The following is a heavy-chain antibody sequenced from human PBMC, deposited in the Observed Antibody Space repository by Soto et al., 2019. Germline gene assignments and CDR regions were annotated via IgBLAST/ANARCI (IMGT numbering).Heavy chain of an antibody. V-gene: IGHV4-39*01. CDR2: IYYSGTT. CDR1: GGSISRSSSY. CDR3: AMYDSDNGELDP. J-gene: IGHJ5*02. Sequence: QLQLQESGPGLVKPSETLSLTCTVSGGSISRSSSYWAWIRQPPGKGLEWIGNIYYSGTTYHHPSLKSRVTISVDTSENQFSLKLSSVTAADTAVYYCAMYDSDNGELDPWGQGALVTVFS. D-gene: IGHD3-10*01.